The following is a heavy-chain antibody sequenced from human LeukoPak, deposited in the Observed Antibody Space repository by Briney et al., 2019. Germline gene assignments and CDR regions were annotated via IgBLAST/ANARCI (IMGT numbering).Heavy chain of an antibody. V-gene: IGHV3-11*01. CDR1: GFTFSDYY. CDR2: ISSSGSTI. J-gene: IGHJ4*02. Sequence: PGGSLRLSCAASGFTFSDYYMSWIRQAPGKGLEWVSYISSSGSTIYYADSVKGRFTISRDNAKNSLYLQMNSLRAEDTAVYYCARVTNSYYYDSSGYPHFDYWGQGTLVTVSS. CDR3: ARVTNSYYYDSSGYPHFDY. D-gene: IGHD3-22*01.